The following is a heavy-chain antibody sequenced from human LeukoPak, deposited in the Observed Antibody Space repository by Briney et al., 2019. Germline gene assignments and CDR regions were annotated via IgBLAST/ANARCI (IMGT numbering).Heavy chain of an antibody. V-gene: IGHV4-38-2*01. Sequence: SETLSLTXAVSGYSISSGYYWGWIRQPPGKGLEWIGSIYHSGSTYYNPSLKSRVTISVDTSKNQFSLKLSSVTAADTAVYYCARHGASQWELLGAFDIWGQGTMVTVSS. CDR2: IYHSGST. J-gene: IGHJ3*02. CDR3: ARHGASQWELLGAFDI. D-gene: IGHD1-26*01. CDR1: GYSISSGYY.